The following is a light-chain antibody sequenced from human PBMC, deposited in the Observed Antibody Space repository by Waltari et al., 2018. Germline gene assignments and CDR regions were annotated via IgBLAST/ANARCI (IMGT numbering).Light chain of an antibody. CDR3: QQANSFPIT. V-gene: IGKV1D-12*01. CDR1: QGISSW. Sequence: DIQMTQSPSSVSASVGDRVTITCRASQGISSWLVWYQQKPGKAPNLLIYVASNLQSGVPSRFSGSGSGTEFTLTISSLQPEDFATYYCQQANSFPITFGQGTRLEIK. J-gene: IGKJ5*01. CDR2: VAS.